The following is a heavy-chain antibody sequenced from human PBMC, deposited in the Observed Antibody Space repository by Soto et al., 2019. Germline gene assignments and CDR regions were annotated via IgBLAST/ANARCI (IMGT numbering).Heavy chain of an antibody. J-gene: IGHJ4*02. CDR1: GFTFSSYG. CDR2: ISYDGSNK. D-gene: IGHD4-17*01. Sequence: SLRLSCAASGFTFSSYGMHWVRQAPGKGLEWVAVISYDGSNKYYADSVKGRFTISRDNSKNTLYLQMSSLRAEDTAVYYCTNDYGDYYFDYWGQGTMVTVYS. CDR3: TNDYGDYYFDY. V-gene: IGHV3-30*18.